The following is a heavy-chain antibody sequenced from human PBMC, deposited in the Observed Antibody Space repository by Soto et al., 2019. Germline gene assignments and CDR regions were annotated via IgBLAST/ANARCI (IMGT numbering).Heavy chain of an antibody. V-gene: IGHV3-23*01. CDR3: AKTVESSRYFDL. D-gene: IGHD6-6*01. Sequence: EVQLLESGGASVQPGWSLRLSCAASGFTFPNYAISWVRQAPGKGLEWVSSISVGGDDTYYADSVKGRFSISRDNSENPSYLQMTRLRADDTARDYCAKTVESSRYFDLWGRGTLVTVSS. CDR2: ISVGGDDT. CDR1: GFTFPNYA. J-gene: IGHJ2*01.